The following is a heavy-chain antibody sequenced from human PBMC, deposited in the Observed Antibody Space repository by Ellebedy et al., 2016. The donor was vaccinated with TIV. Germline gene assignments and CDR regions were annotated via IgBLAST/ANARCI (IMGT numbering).Heavy chain of an antibody. CDR3: ARVHGYSDH. CDR2: IKEDGSER. J-gene: IGHJ4*02. Sequence: PSETLSPTCTVSGGSISSYYWSWIRQPPGKGLEWVANIKEDGSERYYVDSVKGRFTISRDNAKTSLYLQMNSLKAEDTAVYYCARVHGYSDHWGQGTLVTVSS. CDR1: GGSISSYY. V-gene: IGHV3-7*03.